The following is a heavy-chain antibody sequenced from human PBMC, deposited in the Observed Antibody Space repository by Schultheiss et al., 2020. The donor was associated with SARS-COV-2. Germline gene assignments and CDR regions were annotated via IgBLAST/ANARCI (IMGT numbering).Heavy chain of an antibody. CDR1: GGSFSGYY. Sequence: SETLSLTCAVYGGSFSGYYCSWIRQSPGKGLEWIGYIYYSGSTYYNPSLKSRVTISADMSKNQLSLKVSSVSAADTAVYYCARNPLGGPHYFDYWGQGTLVTVSS. V-gene: IGHV4-59*01. CDR3: ARNPLGGPHYFDY. J-gene: IGHJ4*02. CDR2: IYYSGST. D-gene: IGHD1-26*01.